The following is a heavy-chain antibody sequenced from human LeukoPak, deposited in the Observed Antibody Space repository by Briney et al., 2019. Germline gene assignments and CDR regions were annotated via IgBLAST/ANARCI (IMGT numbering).Heavy chain of an antibody. CDR2: IYSRGST. D-gene: IGHD6-19*01. V-gene: IGHV3-53*01. J-gene: IGHJ4*02. CDR1: GFTGSSNY. CDR3: ARDSNSGWYHDS. Sequence: GSLLLSCAASGFTGSSNYMRWGRRAPGKGGGWVSFIYSRGSTYYADSVKGRFTISRDNSKNTLYLQMNSLRAEDTAVYYCARDSNSGWYHDSWGQGTLVTVSS.